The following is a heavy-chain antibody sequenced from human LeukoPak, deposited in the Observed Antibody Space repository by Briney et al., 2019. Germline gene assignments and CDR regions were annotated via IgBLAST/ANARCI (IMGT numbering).Heavy chain of an antibody. CDR1: GYTLTELS. CDR3: ATDIPSLWS. V-gene: IGHV1-24*01. D-gene: IGHD3-3*01. J-gene: IGHJ4*02. Sequence: ASVKVSCKVSGYTLTELSMHWVRQAPGKGLEWMGGFDPEDGETIYAQKFQGRVTVTEDTSTDTAYMELSGLRSEDTAVYYCATDIPSLWSWGQGTLVTVSS. CDR2: FDPEDGET.